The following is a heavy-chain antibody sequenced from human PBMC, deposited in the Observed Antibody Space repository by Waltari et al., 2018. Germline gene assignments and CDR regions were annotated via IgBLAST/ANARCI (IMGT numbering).Heavy chain of an antibody. J-gene: IGHJ4*02. V-gene: IGHV3-9*01. CDR1: GFTFDDYA. D-gene: IGHD6-19*01. CDR2: ISWNSGSI. CDR3: AKDIGIAVAALSD. Sequence: EVQLVESGGGLVQPGRSLRLSCAASGFTFDDYAMQWVRQAPGKGLEWVSGISWNSGSIGYADSVKGRFTISRDNAKNSLYLQMNSLRAEDTALYYCAKDIGIAVAALSDWGQGTLVTVSS.